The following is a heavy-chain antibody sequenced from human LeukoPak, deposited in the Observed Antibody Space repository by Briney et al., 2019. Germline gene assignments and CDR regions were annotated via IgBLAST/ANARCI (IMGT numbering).Heavy chain of an antibody. CDR2: ISSSSSYI. D-gene: IGHD2-15*01. J-gene: IGHJ4*02. Sequence: GGSLRLSCAASGFTFSSYSMNWVRQAPGKGLEWVSSISSSSSYIYYADSVKGRFTISRDNAKNSLYLQMNSLRAEDTAVYYCARGAKDIVVVVAATLFDYWGQGTLVTVSS. V-gene: IGHV3-21*01. CDR3: ARGAKDIVVVVAATLFDY. CDR1: GFTFSSYS.